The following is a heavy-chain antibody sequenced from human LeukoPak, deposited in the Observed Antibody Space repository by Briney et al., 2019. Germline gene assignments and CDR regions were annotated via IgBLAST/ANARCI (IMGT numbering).Heavy chain of an antibody. Sequence: GASVKVSCKASGYTFTGYYMHWVRQAPGQGLEWMGWINPNSGGTNYAQKFQGRVTMTRDTSISTAYMELSRLRSDDTAVYYCARVSYYYGSGSLIRYYYYYMDVWGKGTTVTISS. CDR3: ARVSYYYGSGSLIRYYYYYMDV. CDR1: GYTFTGYY. J-gene: IGHJ6*03. V-gene: IGHV1-2*02. CDR2: INPNSGGT. D-gene: IGHD3-10*01.